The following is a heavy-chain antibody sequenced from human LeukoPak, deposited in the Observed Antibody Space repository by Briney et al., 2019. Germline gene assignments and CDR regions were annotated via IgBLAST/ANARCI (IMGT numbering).Heavy chain of an antibody. CDR2: ISAYNGNT. CDR1: GYTFTSYG. D-gene: IGHD3-3*01. CDR3: ARDSTSFTIFGVVTSDY. Sequence: ASVKASCKASGYTFTSYGISWVRQAPGQGLEWMGWISAYNGNTNYAQKLQGRVTMTTDTSTSTAYMELRSLRSDDTAVYYCARDSTSFTIFGVVTSDYWGQGTLVTVSS. V-gene: IGHV1-18*01. J-gene: IGHJ4*02.